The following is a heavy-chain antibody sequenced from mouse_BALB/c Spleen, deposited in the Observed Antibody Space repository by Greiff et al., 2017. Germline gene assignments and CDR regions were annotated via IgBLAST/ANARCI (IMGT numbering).Heavy chain of an antibody. D-gene: IGHD1-2*01. CDR3: VRRLRWDAMDY. CDR2: INPSSGYT. Sequence: QVQLQQSGAELARPGASVKMSCKASGYTFTSYTMHWVKQRPGQGLEWIGYINPSSGYTNYNQKFKDKATLTADKSSSTAYMQLSSLTSEDSAVYYCVRRLRWDAMDYWGQGTSVTVSS. CDR1: GYTFTSYT. V-gene: IGHV1-4*01. J-gene: IGHJ4*01.